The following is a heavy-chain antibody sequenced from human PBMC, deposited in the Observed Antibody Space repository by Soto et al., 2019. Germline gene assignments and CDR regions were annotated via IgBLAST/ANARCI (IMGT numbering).Heavy chain of an antibody. V-gene: IGHV3-23*01. CDR2: ISYSGGST. D-gene: IGHD3-22*01. J-gene: IGHJ4*02. CDR3: AKDVNDRDYFDH. CDR1: GFTFSSYA. Sequence: TGGSLRLSCAASGFTFSSYAMSWVRQAPGKGLEWVSLISYSGGSTYYADSVKGRFTISRDNSKNTLYLQMNSLRAEDTAVYYCAKDVNDRDYFDHWGQGTLVTVSS.